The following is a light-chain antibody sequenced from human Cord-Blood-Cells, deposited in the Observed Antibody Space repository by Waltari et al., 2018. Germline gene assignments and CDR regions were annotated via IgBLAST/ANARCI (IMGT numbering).Light chain of an antibody. V-gene: IGLV3-1*01. CDR2: QDS. CDR1: KLGDKY. J-gene: IGLJ1*01. Sequence: SYELTQPPSVSVSPGQTASITCSGAKLGDKYACWYQQKPGQSPVLVIYQDSKRPSGIPERFSGSNSGNTATLTISGTQAMDEADYYCQAWDSSTAEVFGTGTKVTVL. CDR3: QAWDSSTAEV.